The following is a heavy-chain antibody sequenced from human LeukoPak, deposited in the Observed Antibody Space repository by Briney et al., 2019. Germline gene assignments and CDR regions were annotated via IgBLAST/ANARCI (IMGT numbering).Heavy chain of an antibody. V-gene: IGHV4-59*01. CDR3: ARVHLDTGYR. CDR2: IYYSGST. CDR1: GGSISNYY. J-gene: IGHJ5*02. D-gene: IGHD5-18*01. Sequence: SETLSLTCTVSGGSISNYYWSWIRQPPGKGLEWIGYIYYSGSTNYNPPLKSRVTISVDTSKNQFSLKLRSVTAADTAVYYCARVHLDTGYRWGQGTLVTVSS.